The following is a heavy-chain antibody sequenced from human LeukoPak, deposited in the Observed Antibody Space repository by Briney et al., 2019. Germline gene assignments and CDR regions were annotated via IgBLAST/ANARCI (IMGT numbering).Heavy chain of an antibody. Sequence: GGSLRLSCAASGFTFSNAWMGWVRQAPGKGLEWVGRIKSKTDGGTTDYAAPVKGRFTISRDDSKNTLYLQMNSLKTEDRDVYYCTTDQSRGREPAADDAFDIWGQGTMVTVSS. CDR1: GFTFSNAW. D-gene: IGHD2-2*01. CDR2: IKSKTDGGTT. J-gene: IGHJ3*02. CDR3: TTDQSRGREPAADDAFDI. V-gene: IGHV3-15*01.